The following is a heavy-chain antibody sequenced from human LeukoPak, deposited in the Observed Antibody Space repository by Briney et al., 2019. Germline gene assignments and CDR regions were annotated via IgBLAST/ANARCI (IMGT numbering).Heavy chain of an antibody. J-gene: IGHJ3*02. D-gene: IGHD3-22*01. CDR1: GGTFSSYA. CDR3: ARARTGSTDYYDSSGYYYGDAFDI. Sequence: SVKVSCKASGGTFSSYAISWVRQAPGQGLEWMGGIIPIFGTANYAQKFQGRVTITTDESTSTAYMELSSLRSEDTAVYYCARARTGSTDYYDSSGYYYGDAFDIWGQGTMVTVSS. V-gene: IGHV1-69*05. CDR2: IIPIFGTA.